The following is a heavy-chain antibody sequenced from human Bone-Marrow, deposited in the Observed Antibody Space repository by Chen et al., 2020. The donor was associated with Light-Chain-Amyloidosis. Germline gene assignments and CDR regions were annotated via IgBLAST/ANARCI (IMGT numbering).Heavy chain of an antibody. Sequence: QVQLQQWGAGLLKPSETLSLTCAVYGASFSDYYWSWIRQPPGKGLEWIGDINHSGSTNYKPSLGSRVTISTETCKNQFSLELSVVTATNTAVYYCARLRGGFGESFGVGYDYWGQGSLVTVSA. V-gene: IGHV4-34*01. CDR1: GASFSDYY. CDR2: INHSGST. D-gene: IGHD3-10*01. CDR3: ARLRGGFGESFGVGYDY. J-gene: IGHJ4*02.